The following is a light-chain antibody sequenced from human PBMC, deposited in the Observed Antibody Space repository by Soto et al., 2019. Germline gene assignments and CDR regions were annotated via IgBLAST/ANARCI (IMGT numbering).Light chain of an antibody. V-gene: IGLV2-14*03. Sequence: QPALTQPASVSVAAGQSITISCTGASSDVGGFDHVSWYQQHPGKVPRLLIYDVSSRPSGVSDRFSGSKSGNTASLTISGLQAEDEADYYCNSFTTTNTYVFGTGTKVTVL. CDR3: NSFTTTNTYV. J-gene: IGLJ1*01. CDR2: DVS. CDR1: SSDVGGFDH.